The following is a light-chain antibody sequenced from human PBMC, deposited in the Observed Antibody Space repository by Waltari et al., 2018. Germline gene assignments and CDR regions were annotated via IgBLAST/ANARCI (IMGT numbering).Light chain of an antibody. CDR3: QQYLTIPYT. CDR2: WAS. Sequence: DIVVTQSPDSLAVSLGERATINCKSSQSLFHTNNKNYLAWYQQKPGQPPKLLIHWASTRGSGVPERFSGSGSGTDFTLTISNLQAEDVAVYYCQQYLTIPYTFGQGTKLEIK. J-gene: IGKJ2*01. V-gene: IGKV4-1*01. CDR1: QSLFHTNNKNY.